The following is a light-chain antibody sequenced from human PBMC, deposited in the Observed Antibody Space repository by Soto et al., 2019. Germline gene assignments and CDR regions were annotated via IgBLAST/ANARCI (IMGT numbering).Light chain of an antibody. J-gene: IGKJ3*01. CDR1: QSLLYSDGNTY. CDR2: KVS. CDR3: MQDTHWPHT. V-gene: IGKV2-30*01. Sequence: DVVMTQSPLSLPVTLGQPASISCRSSQSLLYSDGNTYLSWFQQRPGQSPRRLIYKVSKRESEVPDRFSGSESGTDFTLKISRVEAEDVVVYYCMQDTHWPHTFGPGKKVDIK.